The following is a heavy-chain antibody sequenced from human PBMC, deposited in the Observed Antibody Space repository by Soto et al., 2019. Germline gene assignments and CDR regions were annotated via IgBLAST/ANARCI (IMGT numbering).Heavy chain of an antibody. J-gene: IGHJ4*02. CDR3: AKDTGDYDILTGPTPPQMGI. V-gene: IGHV3-23*01. CDR1: GFTFSSYA. D-gene: IGHD3-9*01. Sequence: GGSLRLSCAASGFTFSSYAMSWVRQAPGKGLEWVSAISGSGGSTYYADSVKGRFTISRDNSKNTLYLQMNSLRAEDTAVYYCAKDTGDYDILTGPTPPQMGIWGQGTLVTVSS. CDR2: ISGSGGST.